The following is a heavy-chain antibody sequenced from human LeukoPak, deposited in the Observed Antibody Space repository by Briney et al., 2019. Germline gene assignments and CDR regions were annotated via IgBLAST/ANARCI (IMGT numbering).Heavy chain of an antibody. D-gene: IGHD6-6*01. CDR3: ARGLIAARPSHTYYYYYMDV. CDR1: GFTFSDYY. J-gene: IGHJ6*03. Sequence: PGGSLRLSCAASGFTFSDYYMSWIRQAPGKGLEWVSYISSSGSTIYYADSVKGRFTISRDNAKNSLYLQMNSLRAEDTAVYYCARGLIAARPSHTYYYYYMDVWGKGTTVTVSS. CDR2: ISSSGSTI. V-gene: IGHV3-11*04.